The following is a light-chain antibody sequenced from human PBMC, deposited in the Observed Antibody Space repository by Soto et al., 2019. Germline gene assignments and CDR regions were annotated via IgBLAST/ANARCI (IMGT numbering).Light chain of an antibody. CDR1: QDIGIH. CDR3: LQHKSFPFT. V-gene: IGKV1-17*01. CDR2: AAS. J-gene: IGKJ5*01. Sequence: DIQMTQSPSSLSASVGDRVTITCRASQDIGIHLGWYQQKPRKAPKRLIYAASSLESGVPSRFSGSGSGTEFTLTISSLQPEDFATYYCLQHKSFPFTFGPGTRLDIK.